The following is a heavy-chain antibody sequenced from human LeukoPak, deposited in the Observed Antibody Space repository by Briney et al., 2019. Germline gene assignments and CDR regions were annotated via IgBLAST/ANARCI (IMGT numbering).Heavy chain of an antibody. Sequence: GESLKISCKGSGYSFTTYWIGWVRQMPGKGLEWMGISYPGDSDTRYSPSFQGQVTISADKSIYTTYLQWSSLKASDTAMYYCARVLPMGTYRYFGSWGQGTLVTVSS. CDR1: GYSFTTYW. CDR3: ARVLPMGTYRYFGS. J-gene: IGHJ4*02. D-gene: IGHD3-10*01. CDR2: SYPGDSDT. V-gene: IGHV5-51*01.